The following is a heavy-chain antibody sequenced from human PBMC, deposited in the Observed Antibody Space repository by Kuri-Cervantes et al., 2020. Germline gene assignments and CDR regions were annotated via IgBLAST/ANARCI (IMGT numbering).Heavy chain of an antibody. CDR2: ISGSGGST. CDR3: ALSSSNWGLNYYYYMDV. V-gene: IGHV3-23*01. D-gene: IGHD6-13*01. J-gene: IGHJ6*03. Sequence: GGSLRLSCAASGFTFSSYAMSWVRQAPGKGLEWVSAISGSGGSTYYADSVKGRFTISRDNSKNTLYLQMNSLRAEDTAVYYCALSSSNWGLNYYYYMDVWGKGTTVTVSS. CDR1: GFTFSSYA.